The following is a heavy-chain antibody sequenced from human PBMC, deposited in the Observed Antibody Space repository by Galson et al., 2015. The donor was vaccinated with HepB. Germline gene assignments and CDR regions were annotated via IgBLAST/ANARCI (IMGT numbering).Heavy chain of an antibody. CDR2: IYWDDDK. CDR1: GFSLSTSGVG. J-gene: IGHJ5*02. CDR3: TTDNGSGSYYKRPSYNWFDP. V-gene: IGHV2-5*02. Sequence: PALVKPTQTLTLTCTFSGFSLSTSGVGVGWIRQPPGKALEWLALIYWDDDKRYSPSLKSRLTITKDTSKNQVVLTMTNMDPVDTAVYYCTTDNGSGSYYKRPSYNWFDPWGQGTLVTVSS. D-gene: IGHD3-10*01.